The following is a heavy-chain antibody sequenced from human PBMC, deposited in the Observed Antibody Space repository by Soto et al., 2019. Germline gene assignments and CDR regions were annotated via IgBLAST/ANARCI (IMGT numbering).Heavy chain of an antibody. D-gene: IGHD6-25*01. CDR2: IYTSGST. CDR1: GGSISSYY. J-gene: IGHJ5*02. CDR3: ERDINKQRLDTGWFDP. Sequence: SETLSLTCPVSGGSISSYYWSWILQPAGKGLEWIGRIYTSGSTNYNPSLKSRFTMSVDTSKNQFSLKLSSVTAADTDVYYCERDINKQRLDTGWFDPWGQGTLVPVYS. V-gene: IGHV4-4*07.